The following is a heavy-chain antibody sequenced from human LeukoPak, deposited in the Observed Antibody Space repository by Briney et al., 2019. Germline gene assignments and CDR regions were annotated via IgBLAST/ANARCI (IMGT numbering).Heavy chain of an antibody. CDR2: IYYSGST. J-gene: IGHJ4*02. CDR3: ARSTVTTPGLLDY. V-gene: IGHV4-59*08. D-gene: IGHD4-11*01. Sequence: PSETLSLTCTVSGGSISSYYWSWIRQPPGKGLEWIGYIYYSGSTNYNPSLKSRVNISVDTSKNQFSLKLSSVTAADTAVYYCARSTVTTPGLLDYWGQGTLVTVSS. CDR1: GGSISSYY.